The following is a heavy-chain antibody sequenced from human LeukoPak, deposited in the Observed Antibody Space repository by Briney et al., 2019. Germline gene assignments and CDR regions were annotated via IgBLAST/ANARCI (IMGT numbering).Heavy chain of an antibody. J-gene: IGHJ6*02. V-gene: IGHV1-18*01. CDR1: GYTFTSYG. CDR3: ARAGYSSGGSCYSLDYYYYGMDV. D-gene: IGHD2-15*01. CDR2: ISAYNGNT. Sequence: ASVKVFCKASGYTFTSYGISWVRQTPGQGLEWMGWISAYNGNTNYTQKLQGRVTMTTDTSTSTAYMELRSLRSDDTAVYYCARAGYSSGGSCYSLDYYYYGMDVWGQGTTVTVSS.